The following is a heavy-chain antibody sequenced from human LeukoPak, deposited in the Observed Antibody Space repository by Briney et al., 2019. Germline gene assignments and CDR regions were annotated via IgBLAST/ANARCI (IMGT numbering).Heavy chain of an antibody. D-gene: IGHD6-13*01. Sequence: GRSLRLSRAASGFTFDDYAMHWVRQAPGKGLEWVSGISWNSGSIGYTDSVKGRFTISRDNAKNSLYLQMNSLRAEDTALYYCAKDIYSSSWYSDAFDIWGQGTMVTVSS. CDR3: AKDIYSSSWYSDAFDI. CDR1: GFTFDDYA. V-gene: IGHV3-9*01. J-gene: IGHJ3*02. CDR2: ISWNSGSI.